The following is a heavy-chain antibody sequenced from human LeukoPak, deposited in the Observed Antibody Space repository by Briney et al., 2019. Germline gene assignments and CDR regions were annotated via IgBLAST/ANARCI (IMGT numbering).Heavy chain of an antibody. CDR2: IYYSGST. CDR3: ARGISWNDDYFDY. Sequence: SETLSLTCTVSGGSISSYYWSWIRRPPGKGLEWIGYIYYSGSTNYNPSLKSRVTISVDTSKNQFSLQLNSVTPEDTAVYYCARGISWNDDYFDYWGQGTLVTVSS. D-gene: IGHD1-1*01. J-gene: IGHJ4*02. CDR1: GGSISSYY. V-gene: IGHV4-59*12.